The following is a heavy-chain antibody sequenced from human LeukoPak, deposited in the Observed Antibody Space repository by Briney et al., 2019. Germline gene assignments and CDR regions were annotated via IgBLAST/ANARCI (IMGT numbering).Heavy chain of an antibody. Sequence: GASVKVSCKASGYTFTYRHLHWVRQAPGQALEWMGWITPFNGNTNYAQKFQDRVTITRDRSMSTAYMELSSLRSEDTAMYYCARSIVGATYAFDIWGQGTMVTVSS. CDR1: GYTFTYRH. CDR2: ITPFNGNT. V-gene: IGHV1-45*02. J-gene: IGHJ3*02. CDR3: ARSIVGATYAFDI. D-gene: IGHD1-26*01.